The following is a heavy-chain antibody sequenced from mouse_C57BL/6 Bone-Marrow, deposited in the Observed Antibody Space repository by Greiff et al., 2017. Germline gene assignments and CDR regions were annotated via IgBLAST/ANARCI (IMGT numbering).Heavy chain of an antibody. CDR3: GQLGHFDD. CDR1: GYTFTDYY. CDR2: INPYNGGT. D-gene: IGHD4-1*02. J-gene: IGHJ2*01. V-gene: IGHV1-19*01. Sequence: VQLQQSGPVLVKPGASVKMSCTASGYTFTDYYMNWVKQTPGKSLEWVGAINPYNGGTSYNQKVKGKATLTVDKSYSTAYMELNSLTSEDSAVYYCGQLGHFDDWGQGTTLTVSS.